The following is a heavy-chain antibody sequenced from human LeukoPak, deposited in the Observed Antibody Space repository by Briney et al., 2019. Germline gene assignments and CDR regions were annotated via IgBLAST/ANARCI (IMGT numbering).Heavy chain of an antibody. CDR3: ARRIPAYYGMDV. CDR2: VYYTGST. V-gene: IGHV4-59*08. Sequence: SGTLSLTCTVSGGSISSYYWSWIRQPPGKGLEWIGSVYYTGSTNYNPSLKSRLTILVDTSKNQFSLKLRSVTAADTAVYYCARRIPAYYGMDVWGQGTTVTVSS. J-gene: IGHJ6*02. CDR1: GGSISSYY.